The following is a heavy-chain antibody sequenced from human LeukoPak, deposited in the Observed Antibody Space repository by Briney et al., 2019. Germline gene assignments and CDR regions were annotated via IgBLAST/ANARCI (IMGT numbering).Heavy chain of an antibody. CDR3: ARHGRTHYFDY. Sequence: SETLSLTCTVSGGSIRSYYWTWIRQPPGKGLEWIGYIFYSGSTEYNPSLKSRVTMPVDTSKNQFSLKLSSVTAADTAVYYCARHGRTHYFDYWGQGTLVTVSS. CDR2: IFYSGST. CDR1: GGSIRSYY. V-gene: IGHV4-59*08. D-gene: IGHD1-26*01. J-gene: IGHJ4*02.